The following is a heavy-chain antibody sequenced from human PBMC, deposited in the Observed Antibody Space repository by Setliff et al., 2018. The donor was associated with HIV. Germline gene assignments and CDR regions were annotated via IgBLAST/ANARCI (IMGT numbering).Heavy chain of an antibody. D-gene: IGHD6-13*01. CDR1: GYTFTSHY. CDR3: ARDCRVGWVFTYGMDV. V-gene: IGHV1-46*01. Sequence: ASVKVSCKASGYTFTSHYLHWVRQAPGQGLEWMGILNPSDGSTHYARKFQGRVAMTRDTSTSTLYIELSSLRPEDTAVYYCARDCRVGWVFTYGMDVWGQGTLVTVSS. CDR2: LNPSDGST. J-gene: IGHJ6*02.